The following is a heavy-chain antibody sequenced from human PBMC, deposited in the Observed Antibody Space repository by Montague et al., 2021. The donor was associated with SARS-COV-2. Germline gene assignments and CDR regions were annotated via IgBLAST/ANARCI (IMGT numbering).Heavy chain of an antibody. CDR2: IRWDRGDR. Sequence: SLRLSCAASGFIFGDYAMPWVRQRPGKGLEWVSSIRWDRGDRSYXASXKGRFSISRDDAKNSLYLQMDSLRPEDTALYYCGKASASNARWMQSPIDYWGQGTPVIVSS. J-gene: IGHJ4*02. CDR1: GFIFGDYA. CDR3: GKASASNARWMQSPIDY. V-gene: IGHV3-9*01. D-gene: IGHD5-12*01.